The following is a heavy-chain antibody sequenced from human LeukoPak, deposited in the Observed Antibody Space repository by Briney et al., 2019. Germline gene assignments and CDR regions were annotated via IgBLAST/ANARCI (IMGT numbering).Heavy chain of an antibody. V-gene: IGHV3-30*02. CDR1: GFTYSSYG. CDR3: AIPYDSSGYYYGDAFDI. J-gene: IGHJ3*02. D-gene: IGHD3-22*01. Sequence: GGSLRLSCAASGFTYSSYGMHWVRQAPGKGLEWVAFIRYDGSNKYYADSVKGRFTISRDNSKNTLYLQMNSLRAEDTAVYYCAIPYDSSGYYYGDAFDIWGQGTMVTVSS. CDR2: IRYDGSNK.